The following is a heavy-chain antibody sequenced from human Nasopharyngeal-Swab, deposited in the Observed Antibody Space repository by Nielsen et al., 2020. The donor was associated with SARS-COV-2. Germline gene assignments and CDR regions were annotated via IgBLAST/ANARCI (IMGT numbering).Heavy chain of an antibody. CDR2: IDAGGANT. CDR3: ADPPFSEY. V-gene: IGHV3-23*01. CDR1: GFTFSTYA. Sequence: GESLKISCAASGFTFSTYAMTWVRQAPGKGLEWVSTIDAGGANTFYADSVQGRFTISRDNSKNTLYLQMNSLRADDTAVYYCADPPFSEYWGQGTLVTVSS. J-gene: IGHJ4*02.